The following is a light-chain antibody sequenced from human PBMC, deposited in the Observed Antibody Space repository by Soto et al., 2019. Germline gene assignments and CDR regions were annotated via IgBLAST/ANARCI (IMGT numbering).Light chain of an antibody. CDR3: QQYGSSGMYT. J-gene: IGKJ2*01. V-gene: IGKV3-20*01. Sequence: EIVLTQSPGTLSLSPGERATLSCRASQSVSSSYLAWYQQKPGPAPRLLIYGASSRATGIPDRFSGSGSGTDFTLTISRLEPEDFAVYYCQQYGSSGMYTFGQGTKLEIK. CDR1: QSVSSSY. CDR2: GAS.